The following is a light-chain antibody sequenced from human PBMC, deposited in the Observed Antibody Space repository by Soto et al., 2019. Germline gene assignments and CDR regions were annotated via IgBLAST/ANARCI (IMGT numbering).Light chain of an antibody. V-gene: IGLV1-47*01. CDR3: ATWDDSLSGGGV. Sequence: QSVLTQPPSASGTTGQRVTISCSGRSSNIGSNSVYWYQQLPGTAPKILIYRNNQRPSGVPDRFSGSKSGTSASLAISGLRSEDEADDYCATWDDSLSGGGVFGGGTNLTVL. CDR1: SSNIGSNS. CDR2: RNN. J-gene: IGLJ3*02.